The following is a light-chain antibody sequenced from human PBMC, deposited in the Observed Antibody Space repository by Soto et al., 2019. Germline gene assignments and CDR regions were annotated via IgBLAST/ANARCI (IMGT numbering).Light chain of an antibody. CDR1: QSVSSN. Sequence: EVVMTQSTATLSVSPGERATLSCKASQSVSSNLAWYQQKPGQAPRLLIYGASTRATGIPARFSGSGSGTEFTLTISSLQSEDFAVYYCQHYNYWPPYTFGQGTKV. CDR3: QHYNYWPPYT. J-gene: IGKJ2*01. V-gene: IGKV3-15*01. CDR2: GAS.